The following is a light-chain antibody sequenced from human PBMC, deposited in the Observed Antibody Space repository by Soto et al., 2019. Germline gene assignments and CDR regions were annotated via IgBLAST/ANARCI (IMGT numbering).Light chain of an antibody. CDR2: EVY. CDR3: ISYIPSTTTHWV. J-gene: IGLJ3*02. CDR1: NSDVGGYDR. Sequence: QSVLTQPASVSGSPGQSITNSCTGTNSDVGGYDRVSWYQHHPGKAPKLLIFEVYNRPSGISDRFSGSKSGDTASLTISGLQAEDEADYYCISYIPSTTTHWVFGGGTKLTVL. V-gene: IGLV2-14*01.